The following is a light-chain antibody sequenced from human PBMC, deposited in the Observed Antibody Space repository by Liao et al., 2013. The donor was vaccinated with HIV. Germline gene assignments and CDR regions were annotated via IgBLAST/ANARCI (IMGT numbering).Light chain of an antibody. Sequence: SYELTQPPSVSVSPGQTATITCSGASTNVCWYQVKPGQAPVLVIYRGSNRPSGIPERFSASNSGNTATLTITRAQVGDEADYHCHVWDSGIVFFGGGTKVTVL. CDR2: RGS. J-gene: IGLJ2*01. CDR3: HVWDSGIVF. V-gene: IGLV3-9*01. CDR1: ASTN.